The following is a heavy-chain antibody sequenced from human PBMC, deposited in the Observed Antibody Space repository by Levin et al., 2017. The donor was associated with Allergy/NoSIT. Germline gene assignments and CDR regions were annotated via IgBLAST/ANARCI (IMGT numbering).Heavy chain of an antibody. D-gene: IGHD3-3*02. CDR1: GFTFSSFW. V-gene: IGHV3-74*01. CDR2: INSDGSST. Sequence: SGGSLRLSCAASGFTFSSFWMHWVRQAPGKGLVWVSRINSDGSSTNYADSVKGRFTISRDNAKNTLYLQLNSLRAEDTAVYYCARVGISGSADYHFAYWGQGSLVTVSS. J-gene: IGHJ4*02. CDR3: ARVGISGSADYHFAY.